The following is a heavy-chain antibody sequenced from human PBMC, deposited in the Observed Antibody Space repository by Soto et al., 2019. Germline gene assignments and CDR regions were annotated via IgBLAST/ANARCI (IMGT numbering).Heavy chain of an antibody. Sequence: ASVKVSCKASGYTFTGYYMHWVRQAPGQGLEWMGWINPNSGGTNYAQKFQGWVTMTRDTSISTAYMELSRLRSDDTAVYYCARDGTNYDFWSGYYRYYGMDVWGQGTTVTVSS. J-gene: IGHJ6*02. CDR3: ARDGTNYDFWSGYYRYYGMDV. CDR2: INPNSGGT. D-gene: IGHD3-3*01. CDR1: GYTFTGYY. V-gene: IGHV1-2*04.